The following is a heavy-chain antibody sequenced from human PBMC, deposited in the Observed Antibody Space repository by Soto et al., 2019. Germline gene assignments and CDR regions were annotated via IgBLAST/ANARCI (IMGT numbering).Heavy chain of an antibody. D-gene: IGHD6-13*01. CDR3: ARAGHCLSNSCSRVPFFDY. CDR2: ISAYNGNT. V-gene: IGHV1-18*01. Sequence: ASVKVSCKASGYTCTSYGISWVRQAPGQGLEWMGWISAYNGNTDYAQKLQGRVTMTRDTSTSTAYMELSSLRSEDTAVSYCARAGHCLSNSCSRVPFFDYWGHGNLVTVS. CDR1: GYTCTSYG. J-gene: IGHJ4*01.